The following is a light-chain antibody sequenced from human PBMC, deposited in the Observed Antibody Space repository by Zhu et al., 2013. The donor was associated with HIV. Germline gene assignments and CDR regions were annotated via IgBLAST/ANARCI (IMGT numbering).Light chain of an antibody. CDR3: QQRTNWPPTWT. Sequence: EIVLTQSPGTLSLSPGERAILSCRASQSVTSNYLAWYQQKPGQPPRLLIYDASNRATGIPARFSGSGSGTDFTLTISSLEPEDFAVYYCQQRTNWPPTWTFGQGTKV. J-gene: IGKJ1*01. CDR1: QSVTSNY. CDR2: DAS. V-gene: IGKV3-11*01.